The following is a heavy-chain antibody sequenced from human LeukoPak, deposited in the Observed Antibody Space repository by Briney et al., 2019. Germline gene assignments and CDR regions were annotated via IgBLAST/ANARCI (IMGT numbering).Heavy chain of an antibody. D-gene: IGHD7-27*01. CDR1: GFTFSSYS. CDR3: ARKTGGSLDI. CDR2: ISSSSSTI. J-gene: IGHJ3*02. V-gene: IGHV3-48*01. Sequence: PGGSLRLSCAASGFTFSSYSMNWVRQAPGKGLEWVTYISSSSSTIYYADSVKGRFTISRDNDNNSLYLEINSLRAEDTAVYYCARKTGGSLDIWGQGTMVTVSS.